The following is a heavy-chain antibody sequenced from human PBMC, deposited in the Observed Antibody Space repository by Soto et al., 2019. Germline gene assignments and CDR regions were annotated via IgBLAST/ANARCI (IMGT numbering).Heavy chain of an antibody. CDR2: ITWNSATI. Sequence: GGSLRLSCAASGFTFDDYAMHWVRQAPGKGLEWVSSITWNSATINYANSVKGRFTLSRDNAKNSLYLQMNSLRPEDTAVYYCARDRLTGHAKWVYFDYWGQGAQVTVYS. J-gene: IGHJ4*02. V-gene: IGHV3-9*01. CDR1: GFTFDDYA. CDR3: ARDRLTGHAKWVYFDY. D-gene: IGHD1-26*01.